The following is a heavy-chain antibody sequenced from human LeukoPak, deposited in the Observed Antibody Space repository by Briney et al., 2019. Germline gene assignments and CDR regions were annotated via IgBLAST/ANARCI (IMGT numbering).Heavy chain of an antibody. V-gene: IGHV3-64*01. Sequence: VGSLRLSCAASGFTFSSYVMYWVRQAPGKGLEYVSSITNDGGSTDYANSVKGRFTISRDNSKNTLYLQMGSLRADDMAVYHCARAKTSNGYYFDYWGQGALVTASS. D-gene: IGHD3-22*01. J-gene: IGHJ4*02. CDR3: ARAKTSNGYYFDY. CDR2: ITNDGGST. CDR1: GFTFSSYV.